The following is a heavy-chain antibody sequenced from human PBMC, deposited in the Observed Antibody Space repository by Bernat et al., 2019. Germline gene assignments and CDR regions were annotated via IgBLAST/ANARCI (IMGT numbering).Heavy chain of an antibody. Sequence: VQLVESGGGLVKPGGSLRLSCAASGFTFSSYAMHWVRQAPGKGLEWVAVISYDGSNNYYDDSVKGRFTISRDNSKNTLYLQMNSLRAEDTAVYYCARELITVTTNLVYYYGMDVWGQGTTVTVSS. J-gene: IGHJ6*02. D-gene: IGHD4-17*01. CDR3: ARELITVTTNLVYYYGMDV. CDR1: GFTFSSYA. V-gene: IGHV3-30-3*01. CDR2: ISYDGSNN.